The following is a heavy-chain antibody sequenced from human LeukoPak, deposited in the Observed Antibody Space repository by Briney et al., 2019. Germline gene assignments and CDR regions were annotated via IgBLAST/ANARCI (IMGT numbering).Heavy chain of an antibody. D-gene: IGHD2-2*02. J-gene: IGHJ4*02. Sequence: ASVNVSCKASGYTFTDYYIHWVRQAPGQGLEWMGRINGKNGDTNYARKFQGRVTMTRDTSISTAYMELSRLRSDDTAVYYCAIPYCSSTSCYIYYWGQGTLVTVSS. CDR2: INGKNGDT. V-gene: IGHV1-2*06. CDR3: AIPYCSSTSCYIYY. CDR1: GYTFTDYY.